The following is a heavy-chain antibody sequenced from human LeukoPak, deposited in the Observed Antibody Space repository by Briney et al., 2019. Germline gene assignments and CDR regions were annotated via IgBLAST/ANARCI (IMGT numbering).Heavy chain of an antibody. Sequence: GGSLRLSCAASGFTFRSYGMSWVRQAPGKGLEWVSSISGSGGSTYYADSVKGRFTISRDNSKNTLYLQTNSLRAEDTAVYYCARGEFNGLDYWGQGTLVTVSS. J-gene: IGHJ4*02. V-gene: IGHV3-23*01. CDR1: GFTFRSYG. CDR2: ISGSGGST. D-gene: IGHD2-8*01. CDR3: ARGEFNGLDY.